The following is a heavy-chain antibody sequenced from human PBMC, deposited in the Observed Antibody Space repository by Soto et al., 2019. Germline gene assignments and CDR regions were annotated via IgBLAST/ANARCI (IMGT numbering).Heavy chain of an antibody. V-gene: IGHV6-1*01. CDR2: TYYRSRFFS. J-gene: IGHJ5*02. CDR1: GDSVSSYSAA. CDR3: GRDRYSSSGWFDP. Sequence: SQTLSLTCVISGDSVSSYSAAWNWIRQSPSGGLEWLGRTYYRSRFFSDYAESVKSRIIINPDTSKNQFSLQLKSVTPEDTAVYYCGRDRYSSSGWFDPWGQGTPVTVSS. D-gene: IGHD3-10*01.